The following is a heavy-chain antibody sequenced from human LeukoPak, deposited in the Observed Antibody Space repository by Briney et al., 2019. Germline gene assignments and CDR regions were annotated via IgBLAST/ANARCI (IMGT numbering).Heavy chain of an antibody. Sequence: GESLKISCKGSGYSFTNYWIGWVRQMPGKGLEWMGIIYPGDSDTRYSPSFQGQVTISADKSITTAYLQWSSPKASDTAMYYCARLLNYDDLDYWGQEPWSPSPQ. J-gene: IGHJ4*01. CDR1: GYSFTNYW. V-gene: IGHV5-51*01. CDR3: ARLLNYDDLDY. CDR2: IYPGDSDT. D-gene: IGHD3-22*01.